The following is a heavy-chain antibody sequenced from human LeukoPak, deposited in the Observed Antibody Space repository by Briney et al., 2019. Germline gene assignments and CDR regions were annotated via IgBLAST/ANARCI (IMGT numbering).Heavy chain of an antibody. J-gene: IGHJ4*02. D-gene: IGHD3-10*01. CDR3: ARDYYDSGSYGGISFDY. CDR1: GFTFSSYA. Sequence: GGSLRLSCAASGFTFSSYAMSWVRQAPGKGLEWVSAISGSGGSTYYADSVKGRFTISRDNSKNTLYLQMNSLRAEDTAVYYCARDYYDSGSYGGISFDYWGQGTLVTVSS. V-gene: IGHV3-23*01. CDR2: ISGSGGST.